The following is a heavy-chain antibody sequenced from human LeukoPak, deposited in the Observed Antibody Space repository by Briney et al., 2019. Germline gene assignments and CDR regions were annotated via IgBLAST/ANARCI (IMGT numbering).Heavy chain of an antibody. V-gene: IGHV3-9*03. J-gene: IGHJ3*02. CDR2: ISWNSGSI. D-gene: IGHD3-9*01. CDR1: GFTFDDYA. CDR3: AKDVYDILTGSAFDI. Sequence: GGSLRLSCAASGFTFDDYAMHWVRQAPGKGLEWVSGISWNSGSIGYADSVKGRFTTSRDNAKNSLYLQMNSLRAEDMAFYYCAKDVYDILTGSAFDIWGQGTMVTVSS.